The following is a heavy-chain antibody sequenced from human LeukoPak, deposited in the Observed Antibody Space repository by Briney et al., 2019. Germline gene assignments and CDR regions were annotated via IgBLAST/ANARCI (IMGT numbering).Heavy chain of an antibody. CDR2: INTNTGNP. D-gene: IGHD3-10*01. CDR3: ARGSNNVLLWFGELSPYYYGMDV. Sequence: ASVKVSCKASGYTFTSYAMNWVRQAPGQGLEWMGWINTNTGNPTYAQGFTGRFVFSLDTSVSTAYLQISSLKAEDTAVYYCARGSNNVLLWFGELSPYYYGMDVWGQGTTVTVSS. CDR1: GYTFTSYA. J-gene: IGHJ6*02. V-gene: IGHV7-4-1*02.